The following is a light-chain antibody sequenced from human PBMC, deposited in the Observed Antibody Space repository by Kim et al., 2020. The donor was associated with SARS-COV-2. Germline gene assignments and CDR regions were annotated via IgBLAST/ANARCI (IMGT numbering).Light chain of an antibody. Sequence: NFMLTQPHSVSESPGKTVTISCTGSSGSIASNYVQWYQQRPGSAPPPVITVIYEDSQRPSGVPDRFSGSIDSSSNSASLTISGLKTEDEADSYCQSYDRVFGGGTQLTVL. CDR2: EDS. J-gene: IGLJ3*02. CDR1: SGSIASNY. V-gene: IGLV6-57*02. CDR3: QSYDRV.